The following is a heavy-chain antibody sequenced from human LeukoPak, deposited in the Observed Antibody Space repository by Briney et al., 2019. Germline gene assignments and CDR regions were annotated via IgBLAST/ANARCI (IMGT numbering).Heavy chain of an antibody. V-gene: IGHV4-59*12. CDR1: GGSISSYY. D-gene: IGHD3-22*01. J-gene: IGHJ6*03. CDR3: ARGGYYDSSGYYSPYYYYMDV. Sequence: SETLSLTCTVSGGSISSYYWSWIRQPPGKGLEWIGYIYYSGSTNYNPSLKSRVTMSVDTSKNQFSLKLSSVTAADTAVYYCARGGYYDSSGYYSPYYYYMDVWGKGTTVTISS. CDR2: IYYSGST.